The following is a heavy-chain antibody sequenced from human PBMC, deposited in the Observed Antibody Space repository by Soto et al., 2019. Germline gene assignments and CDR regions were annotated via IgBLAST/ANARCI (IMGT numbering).Heavy chain of an antibody. CDR2: ISYDGSNK. Sequence: QVQLVESGGGVVQPGRSLRLSCAASGFTFSSYAMHWVRQAPGKGLEWVAVISYDGSNKYYADSVKGRFTISRDNSKNKLYLQMNSLRAEETAVYYCAREVTMIVTAGGMDVWGQGTTVTVSS. CDR3: AREVTMIVTAGGMDV. D-gene: IGHD3-22*01. J-gene: IGHJ6*02. CDR1: GFTFSSYA. V-gene: IGHV3-30-3*01.